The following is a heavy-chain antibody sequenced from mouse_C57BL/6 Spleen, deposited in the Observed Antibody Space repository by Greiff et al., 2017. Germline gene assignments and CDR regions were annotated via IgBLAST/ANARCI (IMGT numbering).Heavy chain of an antibody. J-gene: IGHJ4*01. CDR2: INPGSGGT. V-gene: IGHV1-54*01. CDR3: ARWMITTVVATPYYAMDY. D-gene: IGHD1-1*01. CDR1: GYAFTNYL. Sequence: VQVVESGAELVRPGTSVKVSCKASGYAFTNYLIEWVKQRPGQGLEWIGVINPGSGGTNYNEKFKGKATLTADKSSSTAYMQLSSLTSEDSAVYFCARWMITTVVATPYYAMDYWGQGTSVTVSS.